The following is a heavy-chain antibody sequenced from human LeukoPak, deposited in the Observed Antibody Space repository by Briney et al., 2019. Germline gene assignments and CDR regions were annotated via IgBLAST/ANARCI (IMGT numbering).Heavy chain of an antibody. CDR3: AKGGFVVVPAAIPADWFDP. CDR1: GFTFSSYA. Sequence: GGSLKLSCAASGFTFSSYAMSWVRQAPGKGLEWVSAISGSGGSTYYADSVKGRFTISRDNPKNTLYLQMNSLRAEDTAVYYCAKGGFVVVPAAIPADWFDPWGQGTLVTVSS. D-gene: IGHD2-2*02. CDR2: ISGSGGST. V-gene: IGHV3-23*01. J-gene: IGHJ5*02.